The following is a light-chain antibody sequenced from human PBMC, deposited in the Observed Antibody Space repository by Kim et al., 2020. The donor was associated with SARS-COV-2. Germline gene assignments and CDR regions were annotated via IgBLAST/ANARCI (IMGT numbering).Light chain of an antibody. CDR2: TAS. CDR3: QQYNNWPYT. V-gene: IGKV3-15*01. CDR1: QRVHNN. Sequence: SMSRRESAPLSCRANQRVHNNLAWYQQKPGLAPRLLIYTASTGATDISARFSGSGSGTEFTLTINSLQSEDFAVYYCQQYNNWPYTFGQGTKLEI. J-gene: IGKJ2*01.